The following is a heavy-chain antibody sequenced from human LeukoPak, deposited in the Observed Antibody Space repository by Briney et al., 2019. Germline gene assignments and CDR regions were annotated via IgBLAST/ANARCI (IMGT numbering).Heavy chain of an antibody. CDR3: ARGPPPDFDY. V-gene: IGHV4-4*07. CDR2: IHPSGST. J-gene: IGHJ4*02. Sequence: SETLSLTCTVSGDSISSYYWSWVGQPAGKGLEWIGRIHPSGSTNYNPSLKSRVTLSVDTSKNQFSLKLSSVTAADTAVYYCARGPPPDFDYWGRGTLVTVSS. CDR1: GDSISSYY.